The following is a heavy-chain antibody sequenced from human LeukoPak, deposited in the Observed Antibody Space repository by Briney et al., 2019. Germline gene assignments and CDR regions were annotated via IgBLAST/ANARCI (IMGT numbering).Heavy chain of an antibody. CDR2: MNPNSGNT. Sequence: ASVKVSCKASGYTFTSYDINWVRQATGQGLEWMGWMNPNSGNTGCAQKFQGRVTMTRNTSISTAYMELSSLRSEDTAVYYCARFDLQNYYMDVWGKGTTVTVSS. D-gene: IGHD3-9*01. CDR3: ARFDLQNYYMDV. V-gene: IGHV1-8*01. J-gene: IGHJ6*03. CDR1: GYTFTSYD.